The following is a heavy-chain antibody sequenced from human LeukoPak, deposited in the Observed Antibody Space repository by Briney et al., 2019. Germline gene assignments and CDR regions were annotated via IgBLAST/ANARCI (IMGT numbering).Heavy chain of an antibody. D-gene: IGHD1-26*01. CDR1: GGSFSGYY. Sequence: PSETLSLTCAVYGGSFSGYYWSWIRQPPGKGLEWIGEINHSGSTNYNPSLKSRVTISVDTSKNQFSLKLSSVTAADTAVYYCAGGVGVGATSDYWGQGTLVTVSS. CDR3: AGGVGVGATSDY. J-gene: IGHJ4*02. V-gene: IGHV4-34*01. CDR2: INHSGST.